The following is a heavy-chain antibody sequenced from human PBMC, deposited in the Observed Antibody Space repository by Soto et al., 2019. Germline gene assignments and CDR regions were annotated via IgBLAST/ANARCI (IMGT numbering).Heavy chain of an antibody. D-gene: IGHD3-10*01. CDR2: IKTDGSEK. CDR3: ASSMGRGGNDY. V-gene: IGHV3-7*02. Sequence: EVQLVESGGGLVQPGGSLRLSCAASGLTFSDYWMSWVRQAPGKGLECVANIKTDGSEKYYVDPVKGRFTISRDNAKNSLYLQMNSLRAEVTAVYYCASSMGRGGNDYWGQGTLVAVSS. J-gene: IGHJ4*02. CDR1: GLTFSDYW.